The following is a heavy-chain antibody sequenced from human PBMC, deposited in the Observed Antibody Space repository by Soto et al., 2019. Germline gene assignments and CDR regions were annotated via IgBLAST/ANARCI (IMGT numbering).Heavy chain of an antibody. J-gene: IGHJ6*02. CDR3: ARDPSFFGVLVVPAAYGGYYYYYYGMDV. Sequence: PSQTLSLTCAISGDSVSSTSAAWNWIRQSPSRGLKWLGRTYYRSKWYNYYAVSVKSRITINPDTSKNQFSLQLNSVTPEDTAVYYCARDPSFFGVLVVPAAYGGYYYYYYGMDVWSQGTTVTVSS. CDR1: GDSVSSTSAA. V-gene: IGHV6-1*01. D-gene: IGHD2-2*01. CDR2: TYYRSKWYN.